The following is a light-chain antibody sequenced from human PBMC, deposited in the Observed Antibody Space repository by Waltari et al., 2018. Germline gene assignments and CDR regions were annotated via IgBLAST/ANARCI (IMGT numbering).Light chain of an antibody. J-gene: IGLJ2*01. Sequence: QSALPQPRSVSGSPGQSVTISCTGSSSVVGGFKSVPWYQQHSGKAPKLMICDVSKRPSGVPDRFSGSKSGNTASLTISGLQAEDEADYYCCSYTSSYVVFGGGTKLTVL. CDR3: CSYTSSYVV. V-gene: IGLV2-11*01. CDR1: SSVVGGFKS. CDR2: DVS.